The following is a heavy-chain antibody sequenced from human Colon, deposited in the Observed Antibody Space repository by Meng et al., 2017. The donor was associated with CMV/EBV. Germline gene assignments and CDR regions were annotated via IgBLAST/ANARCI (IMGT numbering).Heavy chain of an antibody. J-gene: IGHJ4*02. D-gene: IGHD3-10*01. CDR2: IYAGAGST. CDR3: ATDTARVRGY. CDR1: GFGFNNHA. Sequence: GGSLRLSCAASGFGFNNHAMSWVRQAPGKGLEWVSIIYAGAGSTFYADSVKGRFTISRDNSKNSLYLQVNSLRVDDTAVYYCATDTARVRGYWGQGTLVTVSS. V-gene: IGHV3-23*03.